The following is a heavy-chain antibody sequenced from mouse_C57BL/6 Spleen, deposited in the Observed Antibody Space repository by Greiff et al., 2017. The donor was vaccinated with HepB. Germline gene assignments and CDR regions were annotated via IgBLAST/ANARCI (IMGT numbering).Heavy chain of an antibody. D-gene: IGHD1-1*01. CDR3: ARPNYYGSSHFDY. CDR1: GFTFSDYG. V-gene: IGHV5-17*01. CDR2: ISSGSSTI. Sequence: EVKLVESGGGLVKPGGSLKLSCAASGFTFSDYGMHWVRQAPEKGLEWVAYISSGSSTIYYADTVKGRFTISRDNAKNTLFLQMISLRSEDTAMYYCARPNYYGSSHFDYWGQGTTLTVSS. J-gene: IGHJ2*01.